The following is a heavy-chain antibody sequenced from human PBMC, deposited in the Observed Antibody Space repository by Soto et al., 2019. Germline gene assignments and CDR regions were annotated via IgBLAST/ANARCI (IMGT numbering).Heavy chain of an antibody. CDR1: GYSFTSYW. V-gene: IGHV5-10-1*01. CDR3: ARRGPSDYYYYGMDV. J-gene: IGHJ6*02. D-gene: IGHD6-6*01. CDR2: IDPSDSYT. Sequence: PGESLKIPCKGAGYSFTSYWISWVRQMPGKGLEWMGRIDPSDSYTNYSPSFQGHVTISADKSSSTAYLQWSSLKASDTAMYYCARRGPSDYYYYGMDVWGQGTTVTVSS.